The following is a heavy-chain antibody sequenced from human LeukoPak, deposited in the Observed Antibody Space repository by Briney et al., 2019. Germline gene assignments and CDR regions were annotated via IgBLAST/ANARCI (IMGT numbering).Heavy chain of an antibody. Sequence: GGSLRLSCAASGFIFSTAWVHWVRQAPGKGLEWVAFIRYDGSNKYYADSVKGRFTISRDNSKNTLYLQMNSLRAEDTAVYYCAKDNEIRLQFKGGEVIDYWGQGTLVTVSS. CDR3: AKDNEIRLQFKGGEVIDY. V-gene: IGHV3-30*02. J-gene: IGHJ4*02. D-gene: IGHD5-24*01. CDR1: GFIFSTAW. CDR2: IRYDGSNK.